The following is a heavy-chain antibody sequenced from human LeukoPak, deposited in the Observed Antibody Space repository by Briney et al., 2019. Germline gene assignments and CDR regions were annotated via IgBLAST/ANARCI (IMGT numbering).Heavy chain of an antibody. V-gene: IGHV4-4*07. J-gene: IGHJ3*02. CDR1: GGSISSYY. CDR2: IFSSEST. D-gene: IGHD3-16*01. Sequence: SETLSLTCTVSGGSISSYYWSWIRQPAGKGREWIGRIFSSESTNYNPSLKGRVTVSLDTSKNQFSLRLSSVTAADTAVYYCARAPLTVKDAFDIWGQGTMVTVSS. CDR3: ARAPLTVKDAFDI.